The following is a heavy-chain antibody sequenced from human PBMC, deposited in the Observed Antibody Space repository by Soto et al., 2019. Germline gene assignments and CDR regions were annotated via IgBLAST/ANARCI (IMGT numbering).Heavy chain of an antibody. D-gene: IGHD5-18*01. J-gene: IGHJ4*02. CDR3: ARDIRGYSRAFDY. V-gene: IGHV4-61*01. CDR2: ISSSGRT. Sequence: SETLSLTCTVSGDPVSSDSYYWTWIRQPPGKGLAWIGYISSSGRTNYNPSLKSRVTISLATSNNQFSLELTSVPAADTAIYDGARDIRGYSRAFDYWGQGTLVTVSS. CDR1: GDPVSSDSYY.